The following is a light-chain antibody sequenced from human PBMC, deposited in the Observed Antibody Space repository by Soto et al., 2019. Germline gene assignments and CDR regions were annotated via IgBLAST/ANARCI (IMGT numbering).Light chain of an antibody. CDR1: TSNLGSNF. Sequence: QAVVTQPPSASGTPGQRVTISCSGSTSNLGSNFIYWYQQLPGAAPKLLISRNNQRPSGVPDRFSGSKSGTSASLAISGLRFEDEADYHCAAWDDSLSGVVFGGGTKLTVL. CDR2: RNN. CDR3: AAWDDSLSGVV. V-gene: IGLV1-47*01. J-gene: IGLJ3*02.